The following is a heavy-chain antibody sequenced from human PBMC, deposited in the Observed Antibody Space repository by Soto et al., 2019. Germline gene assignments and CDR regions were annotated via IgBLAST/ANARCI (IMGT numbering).Heavy chain of an antibody. J-gene: IGHJ4*02. CDR2: ITPNRGDT. Sequence: ASVKVSCNASGYTFTGYYLHWVRQAPGQGLEWMGWITPNRGDTSYAQKFQGRVAMTMNRSTSTVYLELSSLKSDDTAVFYCARDAHFWRQGSLATVSS. CDR3: ARDAHF. V-gene: IGHV1-2*02. D-gene: IGHD3-3*02. CDR1: GYTFTGYY.